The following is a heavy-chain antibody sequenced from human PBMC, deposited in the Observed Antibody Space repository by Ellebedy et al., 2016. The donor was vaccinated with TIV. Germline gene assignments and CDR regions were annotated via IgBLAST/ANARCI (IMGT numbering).Heavy chain of an antibody. Sequence: AASVKVSCKSSGYTFTSYYLHWVRLAPGQGLEWMGIITPSDGSTRYAQQFQGRVTMTRDTSTSTLYMELSSLRSGDTAIYYCARGTTVSLSDYWGQGTLVTVSS. J-gene: IGHJ4*02. CDR3: ARGTTVSLSDY. D-gene: IGHD4-17*01. V-gene: IGHV1-46*01. CDR2: ITPSDGST. CDR1: GYTFTSYY.